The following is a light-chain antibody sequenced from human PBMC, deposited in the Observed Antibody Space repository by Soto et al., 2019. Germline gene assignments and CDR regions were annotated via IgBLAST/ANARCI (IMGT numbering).Light chain of an antibody. V-gene: IGKV3-20*01. CDR2: GAS. Sequence: EIVLTQSPGTLSLSPGERATLSCRASQSVSSTYLAWYQQKPGQAPRLLMYGASSRATGIPDRFSGSGSVTDFSLPISRAESEDYGGYYWQQYCRSPPKTFGGATKVAIK. J-gene: IGKJ4*01. CDR1: QSVSSTY. CDR3: QQYCRSPPKT.